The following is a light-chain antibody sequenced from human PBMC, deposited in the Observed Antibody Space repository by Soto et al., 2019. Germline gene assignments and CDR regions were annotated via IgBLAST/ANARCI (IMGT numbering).Light chain of an antibody. CDR3: QSYDNSLRGWV. CDR1: SSNIGAGYD. J-gene: IGLJ3*02. Sequence: QSVLTQPPSVSGAPGQRVTISCTGSSSNIGAGYDVHWYQQLPGTAPKLLIYGNNNRPSGVPDRFSGSTSGNSAALAITGLQAEDEADYSCQSYDNSLRGWVFGGGTTLTVL. CDR2: GNN. V-gene: IGLV1-40*01.